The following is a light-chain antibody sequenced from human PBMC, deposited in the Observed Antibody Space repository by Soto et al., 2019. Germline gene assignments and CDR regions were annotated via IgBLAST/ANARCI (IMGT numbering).Light chain of an antibody. CDR2: RND. J-gene: IGLJ3*02. CDR3: VAWDDSLSGRV. Sequence: QSVLTQPPSASGTPGQRVTISCSGSGSNIGSHDVYWYQHLPGTAPKVLIYRNDQRPSGVPDRFSASGSGTSASLAISGLRSEDEADYYCVAWDDSLSGRVFGGGTKVTVL. V-gene: IGLV1-47*02. CDR1: GSNIGSHD.